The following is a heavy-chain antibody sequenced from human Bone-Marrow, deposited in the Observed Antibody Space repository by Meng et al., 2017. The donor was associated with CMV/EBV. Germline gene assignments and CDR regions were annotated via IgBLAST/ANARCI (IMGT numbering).Heavy chain of an antibody. Sequence: SVKVSCKASGYTFTGYYMHWVRQAPGQGLEWMGWINPNSGGTNYAQKFQGRVTMTRDTSISTAYMELSRLRSDDTAVYYRANLGYCSSTSCYRSMDVWGQGTTVTVSS. CDR2: INPNSGGT. CDR3: ANLGYCSSTSCYRSMDV. V-gene: IGHV1-2*02. J-gene: IGHJ6*02. D-gene: IGHD2-2*02. CDR1: GYTFTGYY.